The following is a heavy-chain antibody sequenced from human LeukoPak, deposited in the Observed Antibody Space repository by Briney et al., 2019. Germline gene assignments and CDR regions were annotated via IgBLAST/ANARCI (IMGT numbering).Heavy chain of an antibody. CDR3: AKDLRSSADSKMGAADY. CDR1: EFILSTYA. V-gene: IGHV3-21*01. J-gene: IGHJ4*02. D-gene: IGHD1-26*01. CDR2: ISPSGSAI. Sequence: GGSLRLSCADSEFILSTYAMNWVRQAPGRGLEWVSSISPSGSAIFYAHSVKGRFTISRDNAKNSLYLQMNSLRAEDTAVYYCAKDLRSSADSKMGAADYWGQGTLVTVSS.